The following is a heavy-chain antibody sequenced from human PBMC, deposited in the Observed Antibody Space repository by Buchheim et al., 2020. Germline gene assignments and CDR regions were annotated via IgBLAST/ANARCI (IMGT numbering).Heavy chain of an antibody. D-gene: IGHD5-12*01. V-gene: IGHV4-59*01. Sequence: QVQLQESGPGLVKPSETLSLTCTVSGGSISSYYWSWIRQPPGKGLEWIGYIYYSGSTNYNPSLKSRVTISVDTSKNQFSLKLSSVTAAETAVYYCARGYSGYEYYFDYWGQGTL. CDR1: GGSISSYY. J-gene: IGHJ4*02. CDR2: IYYSGST. CDR3: ARGYSGYEYYFDY.